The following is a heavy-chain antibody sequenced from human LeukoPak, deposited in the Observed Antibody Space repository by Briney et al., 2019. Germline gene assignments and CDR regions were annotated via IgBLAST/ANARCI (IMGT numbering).Heavy chain of an antibody. J-gene: IGHJ4*02. CDR1: GYTFTSYD. CDR2: MNPNSGNT. V-gene: IGHV1-8*03. D-gene: IGHD2-15*01. Sequence: ASVKVSCKASGYTFTSYDINWVRQATGQGLEWMGWMNPNSGNTGYAQKFQGRVTITRNTSISTVYMELSSLRSEDTAVYHCARVRRGYCSGGSCYTLGYWGQGTLVTVSS. CDR3: ARVRRGYCSGGSCYTLGY.